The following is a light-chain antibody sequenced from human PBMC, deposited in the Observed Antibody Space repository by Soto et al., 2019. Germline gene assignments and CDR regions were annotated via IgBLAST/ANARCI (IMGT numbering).Light chain of an antibody. V-gene: IGLV2-14*01. CDR1: RRDVGGYNY. Sequence: QSALTQPASVSGSPGQSITISCTGTRRDVGGYNYVSWYQQYPGKSPKLLIYEVTHRPSGVSNRFSGSKSGNTASLTISALLAEDEADYFCASSTSDSLYVFGTGTKVTVL. CDR3: ASSTSDSLYV. CDR2: EVT. J-gene: IGLJ1*01.